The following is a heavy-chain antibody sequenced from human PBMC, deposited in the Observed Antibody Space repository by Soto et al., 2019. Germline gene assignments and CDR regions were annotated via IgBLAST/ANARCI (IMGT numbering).Heavy chain of an antibody. J-gene: IGHJ4*02. CDR3: ARVRYSSSWYEVDY. CDR1: GYTFTSYG. V-gene: IGHV1-18*01. D-gene: IGHD6-13*01. CDR2: ISAYNGNT. Sequence: XSVKVSFKASGYTFTSYGISWVRHSPGQGLEWMGWISAYNGNTNYAQKLQGRVTMTTDTSTSTAYMELRSLRYDDTAVYYCARVRYSSSWYEVDYWGQGTLVTVSS.